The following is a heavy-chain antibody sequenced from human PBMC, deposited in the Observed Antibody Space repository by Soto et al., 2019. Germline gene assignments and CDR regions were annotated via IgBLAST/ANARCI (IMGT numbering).Heavy chain of an antibody. CDR3: AKMEGSPRNYYYGMDV. V-gene: IGHV3-23*01. J-gene: IGHJ6*02. CDR2: ISGSGGST. Sequence: LRLSCAASGFTFSSYAMSRVRQAPGKGLEWVSAISGSGGSTYYADSVKGRFTISRDNSKNTLYLQMNSLRAEDTAVYYCAKMEGSPRNYYYGMDVWGQGTTVTVSS. CDR1: GFTFSSYA. D-gene: IGHD1-26*01.